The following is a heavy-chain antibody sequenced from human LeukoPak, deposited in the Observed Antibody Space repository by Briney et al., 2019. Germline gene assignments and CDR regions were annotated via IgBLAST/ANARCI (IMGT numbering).Heavy chain of an antibody. D-gene: IGHD4-17*01. V-gene: IGHV3-7*01. Sequence: PGGSLRLSCAASGFTVSSNYMSWVRQAPGKGLEWVANIKQDGSEKYYVDSVKGRFTISRDNAKNSLYLQMNSLRAEDTAVYYCAREVHGDYWRRGANYMDVWGKGTTVTISS. J-gene: IGHJ6*03. CDR3: AREVHGDYWRRGANYMDV. CDR1: GFTVSSNY. CDR2: IKQDGSEK.